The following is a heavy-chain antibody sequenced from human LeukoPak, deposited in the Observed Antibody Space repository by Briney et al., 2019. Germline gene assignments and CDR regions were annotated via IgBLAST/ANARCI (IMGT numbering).Heavy chain of an antibody. V-gene: IGHV3-30*18. CDR1: GFTFSSYG. CDR3: AKASQKYCSGGSCHDLTN. CDR2: ISYDGSNK. Sequence: GGSLRLSCAASGFTFSSYGMHWVRQAPGKGLEWVAVISYDGSNKYYADSVKGRFTISRDNSKNTLYLRMNSLRAEDTAVYYCAKASQKYCSGGSCHDLTNWGHGTLVTVSS. D-gene: IGHD2-15*01. J-gene: IGHJ4*01.